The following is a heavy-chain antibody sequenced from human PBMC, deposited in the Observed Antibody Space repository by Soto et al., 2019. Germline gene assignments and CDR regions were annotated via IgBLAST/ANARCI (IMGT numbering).Heavy chain of an antibody. J-gene: IGHJ4*02. CDR3: ARDSKERSTGSYGDLDY. Sequence: GGSLRLSCAASGFTFSSYAMHWVRQAPGKGLEWVAVISYDGSNKYYADSVKGRFTISRDNSKNTLYLQMNSLRAEDTAVYYCARDSKERSTGSYGDLDYWGQGTLVTVSS. CDR1: GFTFSSYA. CDR2: ISYDGSNK. D-gene: IGHD4-17*01. V-gene: IGHV3-30-3*01.